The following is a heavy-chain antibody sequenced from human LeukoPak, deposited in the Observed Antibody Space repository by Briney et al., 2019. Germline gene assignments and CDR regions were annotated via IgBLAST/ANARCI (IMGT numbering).Heavy chain of an antibody. V-gene: IGHV4-4*07. CDR1: GGSISSYY. J-gene: IGHJ5*02. CDR2: IYTSGST. CDR3: ARDPVDTAMVTSWFDP. D-gene: IGHD5-18*01. Sequence: SETLSLTCTVSGGSISSYYWSWIRQPAGKGLEWIGRIYTSGSTNYNPSLKRRVTMSVDTSKNQFSLKLSSVTAADTAVYYCARDPVDTAMVTSWFDPWGQGTLVTVSS.